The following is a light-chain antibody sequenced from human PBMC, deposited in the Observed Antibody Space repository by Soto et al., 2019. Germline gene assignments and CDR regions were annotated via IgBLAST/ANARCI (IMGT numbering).Light chain of an antibody. CDR1: QSVASD. CDR3: QQYNIWPLT. Sequence: EVVMRQSPATLSVSPGERATLSCRASQSVASDLAWYQQKPGQAPRLLIYGASTRATGFPARFSGSGSGTEFTLTISSLQSEDFAVYYCQQYNIWPLTFGGGTKVEIK. CDR2: GAS. J-gene: IGKJ4*01. V-gene: IGKV3-15*01.